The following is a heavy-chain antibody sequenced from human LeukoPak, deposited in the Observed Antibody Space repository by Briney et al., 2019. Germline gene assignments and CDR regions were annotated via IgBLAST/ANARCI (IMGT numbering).Heavy chain of an antibody. CDR3: ARDRPGGGGWYEDFDY. CDR1: GGSISSYY. D-gene: IGHD6-19*01. CDR2: IYTSGST. Sequence: PSETLSLTCTVSGGSISSYYWSWIRQPAGKGLEWIGRIYTSGSTNYNPSLKSRVTMSVHTSKNQFSLKLSSVTAADTAVYYCARDRPGGGGWYEDFDYWGQGTLVTVSS. J-gene: IGHJ4*02. V-gene: IGHV4-4*07.